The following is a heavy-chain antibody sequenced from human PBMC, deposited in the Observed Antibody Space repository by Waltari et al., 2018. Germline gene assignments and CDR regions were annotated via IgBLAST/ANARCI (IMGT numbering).Heavy chain of an antibody. CDR3: ARRLWTGPNIRSAYDI. D-gene: IGHD1-7*01. CDR2: VFYTGSA. V-gene: IGHV4-39*07. J-gene: IGHJ3*02. CDR1: ADFISSSAYY. Sequence: QLQLQEAGPGLAKPSETLSLICMVSADFISSSAYYLGWLRQPSGKGLGWIGSVFYTGSAYYNPSLKSRVTISVDTSKKYFSLKLTSVTAADTAVYYCARRLWTGPNIRSAYDIWGQGTMVTVSS.